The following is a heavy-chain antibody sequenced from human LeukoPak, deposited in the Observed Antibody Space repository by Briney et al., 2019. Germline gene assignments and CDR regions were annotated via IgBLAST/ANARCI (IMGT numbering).Heavy chain of an antibody. D-gene: IGHD5-18*01. CDR3: ARSVTAGYSYGPLFDY. V-gene: IGHV4-59*12. CDR2: VYYSGNT. Sequence: PSETLSLTCTVSGDSLSTYYWSWIRQPPGKGLEWIGYVYYSGNTNYNPSLKSRVTISVDTSKNQFSLKLSSVTAADTAVYYCARSVTAGYSYGPLFDYWGQGTLVTVSS. CDR1: GDSLSTYY. J-gene: IGHJ4*02.